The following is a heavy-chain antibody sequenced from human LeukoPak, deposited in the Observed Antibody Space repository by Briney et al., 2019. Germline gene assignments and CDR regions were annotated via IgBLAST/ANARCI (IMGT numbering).Heavy chain of an antibody. Sequence: SETLSLTCTVSGGSISSNSYYWGWIRQPPGKGLEWIGSIYYSGSAYYNPSLKSRVTISVDTSKNQFSLKLSSVAAADTAVYYCASYIAAAGRGRYYFDYWGQGTLVTVSS. CDR3: ASYIAAAGRGRYYFDY. V-gene: IGHV4-39*07. J-gene: IGHJ4*02. CDR2: IYYSGSA. D-gene: IGHD6-13*01. CDR1: GGSISSNSYY.